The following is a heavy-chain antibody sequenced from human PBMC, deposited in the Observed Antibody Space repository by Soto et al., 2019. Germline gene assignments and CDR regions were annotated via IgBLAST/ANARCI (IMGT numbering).Heavy chain of an antibody. CDR1: GFTFSSYS. CDR2: ISSSSSYI. V-gene: IGHV3-21*04. CDR3: AKDHAYYYGSGSYSMYYFDY. J-gene: IGHJ4*02. Sequence: GGSLRLSCAASGFTFSSYSMNWVRQAPGKGLEWVSSISSSSSYIYYADSVKGRFTISRDNAKNSLYLQMNSLRAEDTAVYYCAKDHAYYYGSGSYSMYYFDYWGQGTLVTAPQ. D-gene: IGHD3-10*01.